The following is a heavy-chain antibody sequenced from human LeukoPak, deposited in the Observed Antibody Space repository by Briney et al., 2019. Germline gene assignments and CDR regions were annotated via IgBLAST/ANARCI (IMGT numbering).Heavy chain of an antibody. J-gene: IGHJ4*02. CDR2: ISSSSSYI. CDR3: ARDQRVYYDFWSGYTPDY. D-gene: IGHD3-3*01. V-gene: IGHV3-21*01. CDR1: GFTFSTYT. Sequence: GGSLRLSCAASGFTFSTYTMAWVRQAPGKGLEWVSSISSSSSYIYYADSVKGRFTISRDNAKNSLYLQMNSLRAEDTAVYYCARDQRVYYDFWSGYTPDYWGQGTLVTVSS.